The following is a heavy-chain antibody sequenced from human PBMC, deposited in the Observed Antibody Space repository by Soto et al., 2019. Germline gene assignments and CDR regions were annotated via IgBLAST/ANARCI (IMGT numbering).Heavy chain of an antibody. D-gene: IGHD6-13*01. CDR2: IVLIFGTA. CDR1: GGTFSSYA. J-gene: IGHJ5*02. V-gene: IGHV1-69*05. Sequence: SVKVSCKASGGTFSSYAINWVRQAPGQGLEWMGGIVLIFGTAKYEQKLQGRVTMTTDTSTSTAYMELRSLRSDDTAVYYCARDQGQQLVHVHWFDPWGQGTLVTVSS. CDR3: ARDQGQQLVHVHWFDP.